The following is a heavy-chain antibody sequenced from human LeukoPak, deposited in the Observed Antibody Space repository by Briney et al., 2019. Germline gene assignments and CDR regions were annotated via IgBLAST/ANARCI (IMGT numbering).Heavy chain of an antibody. Sequence: GGSLRLSCAASGFTFSSYGMHWVRQAPGKGLEWVAVIVYDTSYKYYADSVRGRLTISRDNSKNTVYLQMNSLRSEDTAVYYCAERDAAGLDYWGQGTLVTVSS. V-gene: IGHV3-30*02. CDR2: IVYDTSYK. J-gene: IGHJ4*02. D-gene: IGHD6-13*01. CDR1: GFTFSSYG. CDR3: AERDAAGLDY.